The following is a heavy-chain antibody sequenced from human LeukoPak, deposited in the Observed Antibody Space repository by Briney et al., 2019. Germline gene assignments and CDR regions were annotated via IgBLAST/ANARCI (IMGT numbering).Heavy chain of an antibody. Sequence: NPSETPSVSCAVSGYSISSGHYWVWIRQPPGKGLEYIGNIYHSGSSHYNPSLKSRVTISVDTSNNQFSLNLSSVTAADTAVYYCARAKNPYYYC. CDR1: GYSISSGHY. CDR2: IYHSGSS. V-gene: IGHV4-38-2*01. J-gene: IGHJ6*01. CDR3: ARAKNPYYYC.